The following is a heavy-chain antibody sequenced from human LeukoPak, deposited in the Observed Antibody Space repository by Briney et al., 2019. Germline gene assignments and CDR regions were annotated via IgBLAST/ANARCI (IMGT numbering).Heavy chain of an antibody. CDR1: GFTFSSYG. D-gene: IGHD3-3*01. CDR2: IRYDGSNK. J-gene: IGHJ4*02. CDR3: AKESHYDFWSGYQAFDY. V-gene: IGHV3-30*02. Sequence: GGSLRLSCAASGFTFSSYGIHWVRQAPGKGLEWVAFIRYDGSNKYYADSVKGRFTISRDNSKNTLYLQMNSLRAEDTAVYYCAKESHYDFWSGYQAFDYWGQGTLVTVSS.